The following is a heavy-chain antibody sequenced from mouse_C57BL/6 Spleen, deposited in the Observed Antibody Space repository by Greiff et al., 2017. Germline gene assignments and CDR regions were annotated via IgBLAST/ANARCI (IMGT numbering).Heavy chain of an antibody. CDR1: GYTFTSYW. Sequence: VQLQQPGAELVMPGASVKLSCKASGYTFTSYWMHWVKQRPGQGLEWIGEIDPSDSYTNYNQKFKGKSTLTVDKSSSTAYMQLSSLTSEDSAVYYCARLSDWDRYYGGQGTTLTVSS. CDR3: ARLSDWDRYY. J-gene: IGHJ2*01. V-gene: IGHV1-69*01. CDR2: IDPSDSYT. D-gene: IGHD4-1*01.